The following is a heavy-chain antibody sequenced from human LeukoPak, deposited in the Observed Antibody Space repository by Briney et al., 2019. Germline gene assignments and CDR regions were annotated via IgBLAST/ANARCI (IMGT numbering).Heavy chain of an antibody. J-gene: IGHJ3*02. Sequence: SETLSLTCTVSGGSISSYYWSWIRQPPGKGLEWIGYIYYSGSTNYNPSLKSRVTISVDTSKNQFSLKLSSVTAADTAVYYYARVPYCSSTSCYSDAFDIWGQGTMVTVSS. CDR2: IYYSGST. V-gene: IGHV4-59*01. D-gene: IGHD2-2*01. CDR3: ARVPYCSSTSCYSDAFDI. CDR1: GGSISSYY.